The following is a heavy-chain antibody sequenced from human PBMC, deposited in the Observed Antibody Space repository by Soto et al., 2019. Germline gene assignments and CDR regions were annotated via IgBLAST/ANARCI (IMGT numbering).Heavy chain of an antibody. J-gene: IGHJ4*02. CDR2: IYHSGGT. V-gene: IGHV4-30-4*01. CDR3: ARTKDYHDSTAYIFDY. Sequence: KPSETLSLTCTVSGGSISSGDYWSWIRQPPGQGLEWIGYIYHSGGTYYNPSLKSRVTMSVATSKNQFSLKLSSVSAADTAVYYCARTKDYHDSTAYIFDYWGQGALVTVSS. CDR1: GGSISSGDY. D-gene: IGHD3-22*01.